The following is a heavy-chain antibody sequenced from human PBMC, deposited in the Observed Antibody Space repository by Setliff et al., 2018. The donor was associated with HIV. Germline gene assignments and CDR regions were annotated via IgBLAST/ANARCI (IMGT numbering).Heavy chain of an antibody. D-gene: IGHD6-6*01. Sequence: GASVKVSCKTSGGTFSIFSITWVRQAPGQGLEWMGGIIPVVGPPNYAEKLQFRLTITAAESTNPAYMDLISLKSEDTAVYYCATKEVIGPRRLYYYLDLWGRGTLVTVSS. CDR3: ATKEVIGPRRLYYYLDL. CDR1: GGTFSIFS. J-gene: IGHJ2*01. CDR2: IIPVVGPP. V-gene: IGHV1-69*13.